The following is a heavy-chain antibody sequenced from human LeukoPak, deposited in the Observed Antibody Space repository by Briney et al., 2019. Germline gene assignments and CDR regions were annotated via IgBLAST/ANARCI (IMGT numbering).Heavy chain of an antibody. CDR2: IYYSGST. Sequence: SETLSLTCTVSGGSISSSSYYWGWIRQPPGKGLEWIGSIYYSGSTYYNPSLKSRVTISVDTSKNQFSLKLSSVTAADTAVYYCARGRIAVAGTQRYFDYWGQGTLVTVSS. CDR3: ARGRIAVAGTQRYFDY. J-gene: IGHJ4*02. D-gene: IGHD6-19*01. V-gene: IGHV4-39*01. CDR1: GGSISSSSYY.